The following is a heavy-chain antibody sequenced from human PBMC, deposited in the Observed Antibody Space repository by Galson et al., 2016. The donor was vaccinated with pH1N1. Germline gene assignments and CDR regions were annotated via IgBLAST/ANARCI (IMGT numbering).Heavy chain of an antibody. CDR2: SYHSGST. D-gene: IGHD1-26*01. CDR3: ARISDGGSDEGEPYYFDL. J-gene: IGHJ4*02. Sequence: TLSLTCTVSGYYIRSGSYWCWVRQSPGKGLEWIASSYHSGSTDSNVALKSRLSISVDTARNKFSLELGSVTAADTAFYYCARISDGGSDEGEPYYFDLWGQGTLVTVSS. CDR1: GYYIRSGSY. V-gene: IGHV4-38-2*02.